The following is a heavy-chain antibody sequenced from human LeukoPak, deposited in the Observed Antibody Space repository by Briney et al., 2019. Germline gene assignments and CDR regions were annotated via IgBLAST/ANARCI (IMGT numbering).Heavy chain of an antibody. CDR3: ARLSYYYNSGGYYHYYFDF. Sequence: PSETLSLTCTVSGGSISSYYWSWIRQPPGKGLEWIGYIYYSGTTNYNPSLKSRVTISVDTSRNQFSLNLSSVTAADTAVYYCARLSYYYNSGGYYHYYFDFWGQGTLVTVSS. J-gene: IGHJ4*02. CDR2: IYYSGTT. V-gene: IGHV4-59*08. D-gene: IGHD3-22*01. CDR1: GGSISSYY.